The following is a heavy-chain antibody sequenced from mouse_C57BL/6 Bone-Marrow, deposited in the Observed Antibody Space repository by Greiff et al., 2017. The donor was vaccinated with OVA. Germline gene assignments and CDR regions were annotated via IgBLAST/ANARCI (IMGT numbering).Heavy chain of an antibody. D-gene: IGHD1-1*01. V-gene: IGHV3-6*01. CDR2: ISYDGSN. J-gene: IGHJ2*01. CDR1: GYSITSGSY. Sequence: DVQLQESGPGLVKPSQSLSLTCSVTGYSITSGSYWNWIRQFPGNKLEWMGYISYDGSNNYNPSLKNRISITRDTSKYQFFLKLNSVTTEDTATYYCARGPITTLFDYWGQGTTLTVSS. CDR3: ARGPITTLFDY.